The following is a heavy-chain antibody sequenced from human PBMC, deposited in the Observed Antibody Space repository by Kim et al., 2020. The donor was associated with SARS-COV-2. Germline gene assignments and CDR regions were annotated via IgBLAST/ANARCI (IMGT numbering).Heavy chain of an antibody. Sequence: ADSAKGRFTISRDTAKNTLYLQMNSLRAEDAGVYYGARHKGGWSSDYWGQGTLATVSS. CDR3: ARHKGGWSSDY. V-gene: IGHV3-74*01. J-gene: IGHJ4*02. D-gene: IGHD6-19*01.